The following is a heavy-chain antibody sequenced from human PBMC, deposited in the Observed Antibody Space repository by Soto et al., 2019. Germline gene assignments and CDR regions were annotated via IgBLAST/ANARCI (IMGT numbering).Heavy chain of an antibody. V-gene: IGHV1-58*01. CDR1: GFAFTSSA. D-gene: IGHD3-16*02. Sequence: EASVKVSCKASGFAFTSSAVQWVRQARGQRLEWIGWIVVGSGNTNYAQKFQERVTITRDMSTSTAYMELSSLRSEDTAVYYCAADLSGRGPLTFGGVIGNIFEYWGQGTLVTVSS. J-gene: IGHJ4*02. CDR2: IVVGSGNT. CDR3: AADLSGRGPLTFGGVIGNIFEY.